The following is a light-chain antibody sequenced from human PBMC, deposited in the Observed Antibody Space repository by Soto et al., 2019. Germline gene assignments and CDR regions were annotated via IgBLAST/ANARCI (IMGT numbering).Light chain of an antibody. Sequence: QSALTQPASVSGSPGQSITISCTGTSDDIGANNYVSWYQHHPRKAPEILVYEAANRPSGISLRFPGSKSGNTASLTISGLKPESDADYFCTSYARASPLVFGGGTKLTAL. J-gene: IGLJ2*01. CDR2: EAA. V-gene: IGLV2-14*01. CDR3: TSYARASPLV. CDR1: SDDIGANNY.